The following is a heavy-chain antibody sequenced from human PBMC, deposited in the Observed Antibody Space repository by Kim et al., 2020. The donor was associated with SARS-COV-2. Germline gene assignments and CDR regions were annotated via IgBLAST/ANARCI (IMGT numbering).Heavy chain of an antibody. Sequence: SETLSLTCAVSGASISSNWWNWVRQPPGKDLEWIGEIYHSGSVNYNPSLKSRVTMSLDKSKNQVSLIMTSVTAADTAVYYCAREGSSNYYFDYWGQGTLVTVSS. V-gene: IGHV4-4*02. J-gene: IGHJ4*02. CDR3: AREGSSNYYFDY. CDR1: GASISSNW. D-gene: IGHD4-4*01. CDR2: IYHSGSV.